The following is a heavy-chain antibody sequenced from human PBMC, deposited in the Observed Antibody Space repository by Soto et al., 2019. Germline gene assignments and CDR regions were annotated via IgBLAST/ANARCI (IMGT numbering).Heavy chain of an antibody. CDR1: GLTFTNAW. CDR3: TTDVGRYFD. CDR2: IKSKNDGATV. D-gene: IGHD3-9*01. J-gene: IGHJ4*02. Sequence: DVQLVESGGGLVKPGASLRLSCVVSGLTFTNAWMSWVRQAPGKGLEWVGRIKSKNDGATVDYAAAVKGRFIISRDDSENMQYLQMNSLKAEDTAVYYCTTDVGRYFDSGQGTLVTVSS. V-gene: IGHV3-15*05.